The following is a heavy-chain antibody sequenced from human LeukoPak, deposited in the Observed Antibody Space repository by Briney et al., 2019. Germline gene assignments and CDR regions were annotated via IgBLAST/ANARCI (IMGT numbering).Heavy chain of an antibody. D-gene: IGHD5-18*01. J-gene: IGHJ4*02. CDR2: IYYSGST. V-gene: IGHV4-31*03. Sequence: PSETLSLTCTVSGGSISSGGYYWSWIRQHPGKGLEWIGYIYYSGSTYYNPSLKSRVTISVDTSKNQFSLKLSSVTAADTAVYYCARQIYSYGSYYFDYWGQGTLVTVSS. CDR3: ARQIYSYGSYYFDY. CDR1: GGSISSGGYY.